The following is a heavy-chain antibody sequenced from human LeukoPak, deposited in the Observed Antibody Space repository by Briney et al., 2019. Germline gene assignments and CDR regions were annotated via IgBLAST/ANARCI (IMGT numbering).Heavy chain of an antibody. D-gene: IGHD4-17*01. V-gene: IGHV4-4*02. CDR3: ASRVYYGDYVLDY. Sequence: SETLSLTCAVSGGSISSSNWWSWVRQPPGKGLEWIGEIYHSGSTNYNPSLKSRVTISVDKSKNQLSLKLSSVTAADTAVYYCASRVYYGDYVLDYWGQGTLVTVSS. CDR1: GGSISSSNW. J-gene: IGHJ4*02. CDR2: IYHSGST.